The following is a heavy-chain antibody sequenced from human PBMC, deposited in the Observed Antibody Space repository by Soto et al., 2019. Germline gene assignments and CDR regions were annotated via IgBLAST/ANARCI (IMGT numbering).Heavy chain of an antibody. CDR2: INPKSGGA. CDR3: AKLMTTYPSYSC. CDR1: GYTFTGYY. V-gene: IGHV1-2*02. J-gene: IGHJ4*02. D-gene: IGHD2-15*01. Sequence: ASVKVSCKASGYTFTGYYMHWVRQAPGQGLAWMGWINPKSGGANYAQKFQGRVTMTRDPSISTAYMEMSRLRSDDTAVYYCAKLMTTYPSYSCWGKVTLVTASS.